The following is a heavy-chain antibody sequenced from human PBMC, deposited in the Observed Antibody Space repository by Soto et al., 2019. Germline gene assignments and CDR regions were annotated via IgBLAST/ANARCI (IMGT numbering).Heavy chain of an antibody. Sequence: EVQLVESGGDLVKPGGSLRLSCADSGFTFSSYSMNWVRQAPGKGLEWVSAISSSSAYIFYADSVKGRFTVSRDNAKNSLFLQMNRLEPGGTAVKHWGGGGRGITRPLDYWGQGTLVTVSS. CDR2: ISSSSAYI. V-gene: IGHV3-21*01. D-gene: IGHD3-10*01. J-gene: IGHJ4*02. CDR1: GFTFSSYS. CDR3: GGGGRGITRPLDY.